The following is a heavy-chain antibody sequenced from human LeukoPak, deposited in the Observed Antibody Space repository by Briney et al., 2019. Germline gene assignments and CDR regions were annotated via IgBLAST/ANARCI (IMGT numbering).Heavy chain of an antibody. CDR1: GFTFSSYG. J-gene: IGHJ4*02. V-gene: IGHV3-30*03. Sequence: PGRSLRLSCAASGFTFSSYGMHWVRQAPGKGLEWVAVISYDGSNKYYADSVKGRFTISRDNSKNTLYLQMNSLRAEDTAVYYCARDGDSSSSDPYFDYWGQGTLVTVSS. CDR3: ARDGDSSSSDPYFDY. D-gene: IGHD6-13*01. CDR2: ISYDGSNK.